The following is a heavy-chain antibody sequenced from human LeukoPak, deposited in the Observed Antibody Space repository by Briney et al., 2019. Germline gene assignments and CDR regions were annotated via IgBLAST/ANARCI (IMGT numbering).Heavy chain of an antibody. Sequence: PSETLSLTCAVYGGSFSGFYWSWIRQSPGKGLEWIGEINHSGSTSYNPSLKSRVTISVDTSKNQFSLKLSSVTAADTAMYYCAREGGNCSGGSCYSGAFDIWGQGTLVTVSS. CDR1: GGSFSGFY. CDR2: INHSGST. V-gene: IGHV4-34*01. CDR3: AREGGNCSGGSCYSGAFDI. D-gene: IGHD2-15*01. J-gene: IGHJ3*02.